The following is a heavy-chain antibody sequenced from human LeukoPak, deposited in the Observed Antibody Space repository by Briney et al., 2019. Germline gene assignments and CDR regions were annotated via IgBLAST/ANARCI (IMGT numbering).Heavy chain of an antibody. CDR2: INPDGGST. J-gene: IGHJ4*02. D-gene: IGHD1-26*01. CDR3: ARGGLAWNSGSYFDY. V-gene: IGHV1-46*01. Sequence: ASVKVSCKASGYTFTSYYMHWVRQAPGQGLERMGIINPDGGSTSYAQKFQGRVTMPRDTSTSTVYMELSSLRSEDTAVYYCARGGLAWNSGSYFDYWGQGTLVTVSS. CDR1: GYTFTSYY.